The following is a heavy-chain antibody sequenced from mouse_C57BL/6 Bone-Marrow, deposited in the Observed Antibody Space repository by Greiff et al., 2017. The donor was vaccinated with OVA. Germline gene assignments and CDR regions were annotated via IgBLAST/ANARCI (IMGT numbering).Heavy chain of an antibody. Sequence: VQLQQPGAELVKPGASVKLSCKASGYTFTSYWMHWVKQRPGQGLEWIGMIHPNSGSTTYNEKFKSKATLTVDKSSSTAYMQLRSLTSEDSAVYDWARCGGLLPRVFDDWGQGTTLTVSS. CDR3: ARCGGLLPRVFDD. CDR1: GYTFTSYW. V-gene: IGHV1-64*01. J-gene: IGHJ2*01. D-gene: IGHD2-3*01. CDR2: IHPNSGST.